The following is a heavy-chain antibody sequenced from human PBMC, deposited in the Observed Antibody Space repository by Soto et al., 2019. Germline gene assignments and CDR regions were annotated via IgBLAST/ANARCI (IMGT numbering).Heavy chain of an antibody. CDR2: IDWDDDK. J-gene: IGHJ6*03. CDR3: AQIQCPLFGSGPYYLMDV. CDR1: GFSLKTSGVC. D-gene: IGHD3-10*01. Sequence: SGPTLVNPTQTLTLTCTFSGFSLKTSGVCVSWIRQPPGKALEWLARIDWDDDKYYSTSLKTRLTISKDTSNTQVVLTMTNMDPVDTATYYSAQIQCPLFGSGPYYLMDVWGKGTTVAVSS. V-gene: IGHV2-70*11.